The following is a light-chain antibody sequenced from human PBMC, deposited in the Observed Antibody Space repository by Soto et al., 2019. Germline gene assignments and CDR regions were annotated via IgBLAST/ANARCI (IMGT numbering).Light chain of an antibody. CDR3: HQYGSSPWT. CDR2: GAS. CDR1: QNVDDNY. Sequence: EIVLTQSPGTLSLSPGERATLSCRASQNVDDNYLAWYQQKPGQAPSLVIYGASTRATAIPDRFSGSGFGTDFTLTISRLEPEDFAVYYCHQYGSSPWTFGQGTEVEIK. V-gene: IGKV3-20*01. J-gene: IGKJ1*01.